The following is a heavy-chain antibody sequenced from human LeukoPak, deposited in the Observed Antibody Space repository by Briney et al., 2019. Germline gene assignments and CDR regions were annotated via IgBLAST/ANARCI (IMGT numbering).Heavy chain of an antibody. J-gene: IGHJ4*02. V-gene: IGHV3-23*01. D-gene: IGHD6-19*01. CDR3: TKKSSGWHGEDY. Sequence: PGGSLRLSCAASGFTLSSFPMSWVRQAPGKGVEWVSAISSSGGTTYYADSVKGRFTISRDNSNNTLFLQMNSLRAEDTAAYYCTKKSSGWHGEDYWGQGTLVTVSS. CDR2: ISSSGGTT. CDR1: GFTLSSFP.